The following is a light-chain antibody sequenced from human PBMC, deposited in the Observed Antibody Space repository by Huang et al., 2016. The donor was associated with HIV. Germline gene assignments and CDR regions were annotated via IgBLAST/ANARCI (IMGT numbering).Light chain of an antibody. J-gene: IGKJ2*01. CDR3: QHYDDPYT. CDR1: QDISNY. Sequence: DIQMTQSPSSLSASVGDRVTITCQASQDISNYLSWYQHKPGRAPKPLIFDASSLETGVPSRFSGSGSGTYFTLTIASLQPEDVVTYYCQHYDDPYTFGQGTKLEIK. V-gene: IGKV1-33*01. CDR2: DAS.